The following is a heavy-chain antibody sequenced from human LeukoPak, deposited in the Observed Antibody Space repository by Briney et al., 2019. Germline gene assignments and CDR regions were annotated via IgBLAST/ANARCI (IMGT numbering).Heavy chain of an antibody. CDR3: ARGPVLRYFDWLNYFDY. CDR1: GFTFSSYS. V-gene: IGHV3-21*01. D-gene: IGHD3-9*01. CDR2: ISSSSSYI. J-gene: IGHJ4*02. Sequence: GGSLRLSCAASGFTFSSYSMSWVRQAPGNGLEWVSSISSSSSYIYYADSVKGRFTISRDNAKNSLYLQMNSLRAEDTAVYYCARGPVLRYFDWLNYFDYWGQGTLVTVSS.